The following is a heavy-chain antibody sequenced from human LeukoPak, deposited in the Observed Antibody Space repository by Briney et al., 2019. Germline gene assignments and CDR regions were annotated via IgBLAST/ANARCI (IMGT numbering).Heavy chain of an antibody. CDR1: GFTFSSYG. CDR3: AKTAPLHYYYMDV. Sequence: PGGSLRLSCAASGFTFSSYGMHWVRQAPGKGLEWVAFIRYDGSNKYYADSVKGRFTISRDNPKNTLYLQMNSLRAEDTAVYYCAKTAPLHYYYMDVWGKGTTVTISS. J-gene: IGHJ6*03. V-gene: IGHV3-30*02. CDR2: IRYDGSNK.